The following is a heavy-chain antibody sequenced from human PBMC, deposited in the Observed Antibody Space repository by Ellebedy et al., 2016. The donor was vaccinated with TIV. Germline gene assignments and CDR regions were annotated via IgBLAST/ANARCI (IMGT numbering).Heavy chain of an antibody. CDR3: AKDVRGYCSSTSCYFL. Sequence: GGSLRLXCAASGFTFSSYGMNWVRQAPGKGLEWVSSISGSGVGTYYVDSVKGRFTLSRDNSKNTLYLQMNSLRAEDTAVYYCAKDVRGYCSSTSCYFLWGQGTLVTVSS. CDR2: ISGSGVGT. J-gene: IGHJ4*02. D-gene: IGHD2-2*01. V-gene: IGHV3-23*01. CDR1: GFTFSSYG.